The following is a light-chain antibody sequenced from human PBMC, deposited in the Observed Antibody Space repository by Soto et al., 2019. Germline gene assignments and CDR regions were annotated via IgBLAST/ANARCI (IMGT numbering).Light chain of an antibody. CDR1: QSISTY. Sequence: DIQMTQSPSSLYASVRDRVTITCRASQSISTYIDWFQQKPGKAPKLLISAASTLESGVPSRFSGSGSWTDFTLTISSLQTEDFATYFCQQSHSVPLTVGGGTKVEI. J-gene: IGKJ4*01. CDR2: AAS. CDR3: QQSHSVPLT. V-gene: IGKV1-39*01.